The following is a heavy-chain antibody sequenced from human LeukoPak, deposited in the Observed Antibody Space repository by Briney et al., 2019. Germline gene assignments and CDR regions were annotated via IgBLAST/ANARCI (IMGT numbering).Heavy chain of an antibody. J-gene: IGHJ4*02. Sequence: GGSLRLSCAASGFTFSSYAMSWVRQAPGKGLEWVSAISGSGGSTYYADSVKGRFTISRDNAKNSLYLQMNSLRAEDTAVYYCARGYCSSTNCYSDYWGQGTLVTVSS. V-gene: IGHV3-23*01. CDR1: GFTFSSYA. D-gene: IGHD2-2*01. CDR3: ARGYCSSTNCYSDY. CDR2: ISGSGGST.